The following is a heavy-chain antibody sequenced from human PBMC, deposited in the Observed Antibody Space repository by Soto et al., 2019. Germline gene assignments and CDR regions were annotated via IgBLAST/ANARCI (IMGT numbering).Heavy chain of an antibody. CDR2: IIPIFGTA. J-gene: IGHJ3*02. V-gene: IGHV1-69*13. CDR3: ARGAVAATKAFDI. D-gene: IGHD6-19*01. CDR1: GGTFSSYA. Sequence: GASVKVSCKASGGTFSSYAISWVRQAPGQGLEWMGGIIPIFGTANYAQKFQGRVTITADESTSTAYMELSSLRSEDTAVYYCARGAVAATKAFDIWGQGTMVTVSS.